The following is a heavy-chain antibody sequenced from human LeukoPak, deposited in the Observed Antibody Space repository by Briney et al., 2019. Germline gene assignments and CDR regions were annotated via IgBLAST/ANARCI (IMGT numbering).Heavy chain of an antibody. CDR2: IIPIFGTA. D-gene: IGHD2-2*01. V-gene: IGHV1-69*05. Sequence: SVKVSCKASGGTFSSYAISWVRQAPGQGLEWMGGIIPIFGTANYAQKFQGRVTITTDESTSTAYMERSSLRSEDTAVYYCARVVVVPAAPDYYYYYMDVWGKGTTVTVSS. J-gene: IGHJ6*03. CDR1: GGTFSSYA. CDR3: ARVVVVPAAPDYYYYYMDV.